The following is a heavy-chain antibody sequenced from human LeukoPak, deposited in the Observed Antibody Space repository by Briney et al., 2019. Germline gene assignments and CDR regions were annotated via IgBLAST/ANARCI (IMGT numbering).Heavy chain of an antibody. V-gene: IGHV3-23*01. CDR2: ISDSGGIT. Sequence: GGSLRLSCAASGFTFSTYPMTWVRQAPGKGPEWVSIISDSGGITYYADSVTGRFTISRDNSKNTLYLQMNSLRAEDTAVYYCAKRVTTVITWAFDFWGQGTPVTVSS. J-gene: IGHJ4*02. D-gene: IGHD3-16*01. CDR3: AKRVTTVITWAFDF. CDR1: GFTFSTYP.